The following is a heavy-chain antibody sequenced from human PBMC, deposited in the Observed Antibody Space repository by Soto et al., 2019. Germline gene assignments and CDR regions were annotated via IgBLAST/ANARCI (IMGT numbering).Heavy chain of an antibody. V-gene: IGHV4-59*08. D-gene: IGHD2-2*01. CDR1: GGSISGYY. CDR3: ARREGCSSTSCYLNWFDP. Sequence: SETLSLTCSVSGGSISGYYWSWIRQTPEKGLEWIGNIYYSGSTYYNPSLKSRVTISVDTSKNQFSLKLSSVTAADTAVYYCARREGCSSTSCYLNWFDPWGQGTLVTVSS. CDR2: IYYSGST. J-gene: IGHJ5*02.